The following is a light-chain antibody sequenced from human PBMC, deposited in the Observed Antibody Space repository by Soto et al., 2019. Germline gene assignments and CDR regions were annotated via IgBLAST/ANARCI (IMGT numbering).Light chain of an antibody. V-gene: IGKV2-24*01. J-gene: IGKJ1*01. CDR2: RVS. CDR3: VQFAHFPRT. Sequence: DVVLTQTPLSSPVTLGQPASISCRSSQSLVYSDGNTYLSWLQQRPGQPPRLIIYRVSNRFSGVPDRFSGSGAGTDFTLNINRVEAEDVGIYYCVQFAHFPRTFGQWTKVEIK. CDR1: QSLVYSDGNTY.